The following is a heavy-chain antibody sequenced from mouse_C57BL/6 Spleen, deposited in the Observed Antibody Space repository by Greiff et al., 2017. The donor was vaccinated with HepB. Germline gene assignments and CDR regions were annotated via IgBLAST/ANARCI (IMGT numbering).Heavy chain of an antibody. D-gene: IGHD1-3*01. CDR1: GFSFNTYA. J-gene: IGHJ1*03. Sequence: EVKLMESGGGLVQPKGSLKLSCAASGFSFNTYAMNWVRQAPGKGLEWVARIRSKSNNYATYYADSVKDRFTISRDDSESMLYLQMNNLKTEDTAMYYCASTLQTGSYWYFDVWGTGTTVTVSS. CDR2: IRSKSNNYAT. V-gene: IGHV10-1*01. CDR3: ASTLQTGSYWYFDV.